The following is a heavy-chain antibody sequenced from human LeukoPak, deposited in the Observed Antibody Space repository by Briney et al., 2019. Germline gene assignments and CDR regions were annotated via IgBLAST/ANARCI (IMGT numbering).Heavy chain of an antibody. CDR1: GYTLTGYY. CDR3: ARGLYSSGIS. CDR2: INPNSGGT. V-gene: IGHV1-2*02. J-gene: IGHJ5*02. Sequence: GASVTLSRTAYGYTLTGYYMHWVRQAPGQGLEWMGWINPNSGGTNYAQKFQGRVTMTRDASISTAYMELSRLRSDDTAAYYCARGLYSSGISWGQGTLVTVSS. D-gene: IGHD6-6*01.